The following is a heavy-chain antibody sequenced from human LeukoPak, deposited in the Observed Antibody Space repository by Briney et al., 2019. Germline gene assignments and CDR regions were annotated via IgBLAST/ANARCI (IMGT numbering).Heavy chain of an antibody. CDR3: AKVERASRVHYFDL. CDR1: GFTFTTYA. V-gene: IGHV3-23*01. D-gene: IGHD3-10*01. Sequence: PGGSLRLSCAASGFTFTTYAMNWVRQAPGKGLEWVSGITGSGGNTYYLDSVEGRFTISRDNSKYTLSLQMNYLTAEDTAVYYCAKVERASRVHYFDLWGQGTLVTVSS. J-gene: IGHJ4*02. CDR2: ITGSGGNT.